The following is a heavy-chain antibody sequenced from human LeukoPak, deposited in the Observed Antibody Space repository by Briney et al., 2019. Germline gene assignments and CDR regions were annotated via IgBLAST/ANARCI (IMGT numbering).Heavy chain of an antibody. CDR3: ARDTDTIFFDY. D-gene: IGHD3-3*01. V-gene: IGHV4-61*02. Sequence: SETLSLTCTVSGGSISSGSYYWSWIRQPAGKGLEWIGRIYTSGSTNYNPCLKSRVTISVDTSKNQFSLKLSSVTAADTAVYYCARDTDTIFFDYWGQGTLVTVSS. J-gene: IGHJ4*02. CDR2: IYTSGST. CDR1: GGSISSGSYY.